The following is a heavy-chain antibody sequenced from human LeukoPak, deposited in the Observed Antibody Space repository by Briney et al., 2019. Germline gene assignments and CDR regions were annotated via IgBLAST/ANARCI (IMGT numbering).Heavy chain of an antibody. D-gene: IGHD6-13*01. CDR3: AKDRGSYSSSWYDY. V-gene: IGHV3-23*01. Sequence: GGSLRLSCAASGFTFSSYDMSWVRQAPGKGLEWVSAISGSGGSTYYADSVKGRFTISRDNSKNTLYLQMNSLRAEDTAVYYCAKDRGSYSSSWYDYWGQGTLVTVSS. CDR1: GFTFSSYD. J-gene: IGHJ4*02. CDR2: ISGSGGST.